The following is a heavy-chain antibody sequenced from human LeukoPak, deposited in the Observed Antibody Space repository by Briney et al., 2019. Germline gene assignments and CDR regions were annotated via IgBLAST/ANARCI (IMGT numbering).Heavy chain of an antibody. J-gene: IGHJ4*02. CDR1: GFTFSRYA. D-gene: IGHD5-18*01. CDR3: VKAQGIQLWLPGDY. Sequence: PGGSLRLSCSASGFTFSRYAMHWVRQAPGKGLEYVSAISSNGGSTYYGDSVKGRFTISRDNSKNTLYLQMSSLRAEDTAVYYCVKAQGIQLWLPGDYWGQGTLVTVSS. CDR2: ISSNGGST. V-gene: IGHV3-64D*09.